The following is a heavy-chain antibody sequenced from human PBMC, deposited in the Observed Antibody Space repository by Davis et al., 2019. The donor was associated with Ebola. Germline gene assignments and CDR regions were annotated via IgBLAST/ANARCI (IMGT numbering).Heavy chain of an antibody. CDR3: ARHVLRGASCYPDY. V-gene: IGHV5-51*01. D-gene: IGHD2-15*01. J-gene: IGHJ4*02. CDR1: GYSFTNYW. Sequence: GGSLRLSCKGSGYSFTNYWIGWVRQTPGKGLEWMGIIYPGDSVTRYSPTFQGQVTISADKSISTAYLHWSSLKASDTAMYYCARHVLRGASCYPDYWGQGTLVTVSS. CDR2: IYPGDSVT.